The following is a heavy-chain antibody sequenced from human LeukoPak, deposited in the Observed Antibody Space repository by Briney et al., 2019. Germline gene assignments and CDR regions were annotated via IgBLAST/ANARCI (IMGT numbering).Heavy chain of an antibody. D-gene: IGHD3-10*01. CDR1: GFTFSTFA. J-gene: IGHJ6*03. CDR3: AKGDFYGSGRDYYYYMDV. Sequence: GGSLRLSCAASGFTFSTFAMIWVRQAPGKGLEWVSAISGSGGRTYYADSVKGRFTISRDNSKNTLYLQMNSLRAEDTAVYNCAKGDFYGSGRDYYYYMDVWGKGTTVTISS. CDR2: ISGSGGRT. V-gene: IGHV3-23*01.